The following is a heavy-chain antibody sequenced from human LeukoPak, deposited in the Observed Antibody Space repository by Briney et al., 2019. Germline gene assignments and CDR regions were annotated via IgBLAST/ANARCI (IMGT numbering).Heavy chain of an antibody. CDR1: GFTFSSYG. J-gene: IGHJ4*02. V-gene: IGHV3-33*01. CDR3: ARDRNGNYGRWGFDY. CDR2: IWYDGSNR. Sequence: GRSLRLSCAASGFTFSSYGMHWVRQAPGKGLEWVAVIWYDGSNRYYADSVKGRFTISRDNSKNTLYLQMNSLRAEDTAVYYCARDRNGNYGRWGFDYWGQGTLVTVSS. D-gene: IGHD4-17*01.